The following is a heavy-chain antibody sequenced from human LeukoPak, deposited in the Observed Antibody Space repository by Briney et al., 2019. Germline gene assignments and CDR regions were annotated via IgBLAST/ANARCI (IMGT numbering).Heavy chain of an antibody. V-gene: IGHV1-2*02. CDR1: GYTFTSYY. J-gene: IGHJ4*02. CDR2: INPNSGGT. CDR3: AREGLDGPHFGY. Sequence: ASVKVSCKASGYTFTSYYMHWVRQAPGQGLEWMGWINPNSGGTNYAQKFQGRVTMTRDTSISTAYMELSRLRSDDTAVYYCAREGLDGPHFGYWGQGTLVTVSS. D-gene: IGHD5-12*01.